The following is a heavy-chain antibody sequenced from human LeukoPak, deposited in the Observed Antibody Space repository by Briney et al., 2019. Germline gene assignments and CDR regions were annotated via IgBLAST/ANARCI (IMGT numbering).Heavy chain of an antibody. V-gene: IGHV4-39*01. D-gene: IGHD6-13*01. CDR2: IYYSGST. CDR3: ARLDGIAAAADY. J-gene: IGHJ4*02. CDR1: GGSISSSSYN. Sequence: SETLPLTCTVSGGSISSSSYNWGWIRQPPGKGLEWIGSIYYSGSTYYNPSLKSRVTISVDTSKNQFSLKLSSVTAADTAVYYCARLDGIAAAADYWGQGTLVTVSS.